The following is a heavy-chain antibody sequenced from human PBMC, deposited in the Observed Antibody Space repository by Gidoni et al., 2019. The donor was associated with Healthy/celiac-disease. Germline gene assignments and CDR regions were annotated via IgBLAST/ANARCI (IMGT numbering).Heavy chain of an antibody. CDR2: IKKDGSEK. J-gene: IGHJ4*02. Sequence: DVQLGESGGALVQPGGPLSPSCSAAAVTFSSYWMSWVRQAPGKGLEWVANIKKDGSEKYYVDSVKGRFTISRDNAKNSLYLQMNSLRAEDTAVYYCATNEEDSSGFDYWGQGTLVTVSS. V-gene: IGHV3-7*01. CDR3: ATNEEDSSGFDY. D-gene: IGHD3-22*01. CDR1: AVTFSSYW.